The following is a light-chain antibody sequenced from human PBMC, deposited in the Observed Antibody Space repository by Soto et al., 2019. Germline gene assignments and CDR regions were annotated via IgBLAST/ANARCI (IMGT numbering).Light chain of an antibody. CDR3: KQYDTYWK. CDR2: KAS. Sequence: DIQISQSPSSGSGAVGDGVTITCRASQGISSWLAWYQQKPGKAPNLLIYKASSLKSGVPLRFSGSGSGTEFTLTINSLQPDDFATYYCKQYDTYWKFGQGTKVDIK. CDR1: QGISSW. J-gene: IGKJ1*01. V-gene: IGKV1-5*03.